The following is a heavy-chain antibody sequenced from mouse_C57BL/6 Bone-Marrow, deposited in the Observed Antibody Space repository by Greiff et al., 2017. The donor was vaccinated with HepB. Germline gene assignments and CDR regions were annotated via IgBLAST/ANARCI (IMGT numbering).Heavy chain of an antibody. D-gene: IGHD3-2*01. V-gene: IGHV1-26*01. CDR2: INPNNGGT. CDR3: ARDSSIDGAMDY. Sequence: EVQLQQSGPELVKPGASVKISCKASGYTFTDYYMNWVKQSHGKSLEWIGDINPNNGGTSYNQKFKGKATLTVDKSSSTAYMELRSLTSEDSAVYYCARDSSIDGAMDYWGQGTSVTVSS. CDR1: GYTFTDYY. J-gene: IGHJ4*01.